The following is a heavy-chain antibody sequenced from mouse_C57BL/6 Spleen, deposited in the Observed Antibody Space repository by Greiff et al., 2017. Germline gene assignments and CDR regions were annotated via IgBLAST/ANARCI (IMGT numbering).Heavy chain of an antibody. CDR1: GYTFTSYW. D-gene: IGHD3-2*02. J-gene: IGHJ4*01. Sequence: QVQLQQSGAELVKPGASVKMSCKASGYTFTSYWITWVKQRPGQGLEWIGDIYPGSGSTNYNEKFKSKATLTVDTSSSTAYVQLSSLTSEDSAVYYCARHSSGYDYYAMDYWGQGTSVTVSS. CDR2: IYPGSGST. V-gene: IGHV1-55*01. CDR3: ARHSSGYDYYAMDY.